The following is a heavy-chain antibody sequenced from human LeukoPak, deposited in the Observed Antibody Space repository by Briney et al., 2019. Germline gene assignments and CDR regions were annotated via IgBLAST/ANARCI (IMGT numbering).Heavy chain of an antibody. CDR3: ARGGAPLYYYYGMDV. D-gene: IGHD1-26*01. CDR1: GGSISSYY. V-gene: IGHV4-59*01. Sequence: PSETLSLTCTVSGGSISSYYWSWIRQPPGKGLEWIGYIYYSGSTNYNPSLKGRVTISVDTSKNQFSLKLSSVTAADTAVYYCARGGAPLYYYYGMDVWGQGTTVTVSS. CDR2: IYYSGST. J-gene: IGHJ6*02.